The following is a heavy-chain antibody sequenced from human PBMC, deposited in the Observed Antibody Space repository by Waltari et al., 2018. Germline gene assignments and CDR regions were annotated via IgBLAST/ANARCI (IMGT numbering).Heavy chain of an antibody. V-gene: IGHV5-51*01. J-gene: IGHJ4*02. Sequence: VRQMPGQGLEWMGIIHPGESHIRYSPSFQGLVTFSADTSISTAYLQWDSLKASDTAMYYCARTPHCSGGSCLDYWGQGTLVTVSS. D-gene: IGHD2-15*01. CDR3: ARTPHCSGGSCLDY. CDR2: IHPGESHI.